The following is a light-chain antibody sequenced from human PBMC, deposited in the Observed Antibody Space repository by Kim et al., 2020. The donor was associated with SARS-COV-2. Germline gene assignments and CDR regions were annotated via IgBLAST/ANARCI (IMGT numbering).Light chain of an antibody. CDR2: GAS. CDR1: QSVGNN. CDR3: QQYDNWPPYT. J-gene: IGKJ2*01. Sequence: EIVMTQSPATLSVSPGDRATLSCRASQSVGNNLAWYQQKPGQRPRLLIYGASSRFTGIPARFSGSGSGTEFTLTISSLQSEDSAVYYCQQYDNWPPYTFGQGTELEI. V-gene: IGKV3-15*01.